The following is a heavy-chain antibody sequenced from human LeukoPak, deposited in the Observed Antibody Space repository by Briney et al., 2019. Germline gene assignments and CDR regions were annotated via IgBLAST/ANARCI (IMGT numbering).Heavy chain of an antibody. V-gene: IGHV3-30*18. Sequence: GGSLRLSCAASGFTFSSYAMHWVRQAPGKGLEWVAVISYDGSNKYYADSVKGRFTISRDNSKNTLYLQMNSLRAEDTAVYYCAKDRLIPGSGRNYFDYWGQGTLVTVSS. CDR1: GFTFSSYA. D-gene: IGHD3-10*01. J-gene: IGHJ4*02. CDR2: ISYDGSNK. CDR3: AKDRLIPGSGRNYFDY.